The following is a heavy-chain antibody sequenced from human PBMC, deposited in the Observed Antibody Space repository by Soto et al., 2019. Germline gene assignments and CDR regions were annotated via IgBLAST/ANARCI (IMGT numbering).Heavy chain of an antibody. CDR1: GGSISSRSYY. V-gene: IGHV4-39*01. J-gene: IGHJ4*02. D-gene: IGHD3-22*01. CDR2: IYYSGST. CDR3: ARHTSYDSSGYYYFDY. Sequence: SEPLSLTCTVSGGSISSRSYYWGWNSQPPGKGLEWIGSIYYSGSTYYNPSLKSRVTISVDTSKNQFSLKLSSVTAADTAVYYCARHTSYDSSGYYYFDYWGQGTLVTVSS.